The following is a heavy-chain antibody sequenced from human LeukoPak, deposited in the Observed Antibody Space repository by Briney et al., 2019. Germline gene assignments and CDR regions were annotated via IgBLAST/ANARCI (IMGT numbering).Heavy chain of an antibody. Sequence: ASVKVSCKASVYTFTSYGISWVRQAPGQGLEWMGWISAYNGNTNYVQKLQDRVTMTTDTSTSTAYMEPRSLRSDDTAVYYCAREWLVPGYYYYYMDVWGKGTTVTVSS. CDR3: AREWLVPGYYYYYMDV. J-gene: IGHJ6*03. CDR2: ISAYNGNT. CDR1: VYTFTSYG. D-gene: IGHD6-19*01. V-gene: IGHV1-18*01.